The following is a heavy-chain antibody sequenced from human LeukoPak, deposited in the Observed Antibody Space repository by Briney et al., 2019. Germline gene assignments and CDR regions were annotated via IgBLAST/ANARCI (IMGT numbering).Heavy chain of an antibody. CDR3: ARADWDNGIGF. Sequence: SGGSLRLSCAASGFTFSNYWMHWVRHAPGKGLVWVSRINSDGSSTIYADSVKGRFTISRDNAKNTQYLQMNSLRVEDTAVYYCARADWDNGIGFWGQGTLVTVSS. CDR2: INSDGSST. D-gene: IGHD3/OR15-3a*01. V-gene: IGHV3-74*01. CDR1: GFTFSNYW. J-gene: IGHJ4*02.